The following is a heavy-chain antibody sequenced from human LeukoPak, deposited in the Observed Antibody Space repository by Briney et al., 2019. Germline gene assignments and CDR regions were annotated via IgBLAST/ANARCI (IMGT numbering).Heavy chain of an antibody. CDR3: AKALYYYGSGSYNYFDY. V-gene: IGHV3-23*01. CDR2: ISGSGGST. CDR1: GFTFSSYA. D-gene: IGHD3-10*01. J-gene: IGHJ4*02. Sequence: GGSLRLSCAASGFTFSSYAMSWVRQAPGKGLEWVSAISGSGGSTYYADSVKGRLTISRDNSKNTLYLQMNSLRAEDTAVYYCAKALYYYGSGSYNYFDYWGQGTLVTVSS.